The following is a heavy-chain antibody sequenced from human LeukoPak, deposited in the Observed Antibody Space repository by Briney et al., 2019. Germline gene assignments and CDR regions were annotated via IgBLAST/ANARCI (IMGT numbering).Heavy chain of an antibody. D-gene: IGHD6-13*01. Sequence: SETLSLTCTVSGGSISSYYWSWIRQPPGKGLEWIGYIYYSGSTNYNPSLKSRVTISVDTSKNQFTLKLSSVTAADTAVYYCASGYSSSWPFGYWGQGTLVTVSS. CDR3: ASGYSSSWPFGY. CDR2: IYYSGST. V-gene: IGHV4-59*08. CDR1: GGSISSYY. J-gene: IGHJ4*02.